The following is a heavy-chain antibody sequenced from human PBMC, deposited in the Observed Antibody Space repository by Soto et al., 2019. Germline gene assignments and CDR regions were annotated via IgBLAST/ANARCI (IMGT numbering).Heavy chain of an antibody. D-gene: IGHD2-15*01. CDR1: GFTVSSNY. Sequence: EVQLVESGGGLIQPGGSLRLSCAASGFTVSSNYMSWVRQAPGKGLEWVSVIYSGGSTYYADSVKGRFTISRDNSKNTLYLQVNSLRAEDTAVYYCAREPVVTPFDYWGQGTLVTVSS. CDR3: AREPVVTPFDY. V-gene: IGHV3-53*01. CDR2: IYSGGST. J-gene: IGHJ4*02.